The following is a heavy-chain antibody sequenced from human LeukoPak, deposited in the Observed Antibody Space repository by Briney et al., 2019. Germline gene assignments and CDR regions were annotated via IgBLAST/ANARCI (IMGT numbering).Heavy chain of an antibody. D-gene: IGHD3-10*01. CDR2: INHRGNT. V-gene: IGHV4-34*01. J-gene: IGHJ5*02. CDR3: ARGDRGVSAARPFKPGNWFDP. CDR1: GGSFSDYY. Sequence: SETLSLTCAVYGGSFSDYYWSWIRQPPGMGLEYIGEINHRGNTNYNPSLKSRVTISADMSKNQFSLNLSPVTAADTAVYYCARGDRGVSAARPFKPGNWFDPWGQGTLVTVS.